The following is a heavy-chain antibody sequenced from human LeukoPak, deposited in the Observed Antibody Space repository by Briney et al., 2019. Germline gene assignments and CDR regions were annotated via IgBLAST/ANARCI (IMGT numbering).Heavy chain of an antibody. CDR1: GFTVSSNY. Sequence: PGGSLRLSCAASGFTVSSNYMSWVRQAPGKGLEWVSVIYSGGSTYYADSVKGRFTISRDNSKNTLYLQMSNLRAEDTSVYYCARDRNYCSSDRCYDVFDIWGQGTMVTVSS. J-gene: IGHJ3*02. D-gene: IGHD6-19*01. CDR3: ARDRNYCSSDRCYDVFDI. V-gene: IGHV3-53*01. CDR2: IYSGGST.